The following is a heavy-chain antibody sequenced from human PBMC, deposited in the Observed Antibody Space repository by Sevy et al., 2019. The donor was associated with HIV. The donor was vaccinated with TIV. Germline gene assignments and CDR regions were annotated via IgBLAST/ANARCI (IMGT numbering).Heavy chain of an antibody. Sequence: GGSLRLSCAASGFTFSSYAMSWVRQALGKGLEWVSAISGSGGSTYYADSVKGRFTISRDNSKNTLYLQMNSLRAEDTAVYYCAKVELLLDAFDIWGQGTMVTVSS. CDR1: GFTFSSYA. D-gene: IGHD2-21*02. CDR3: AKVELLLDAFDI. V-gene: IGHV3-23*01. CDR2: ISGSGGST. J-gene: IGHJ3*02.